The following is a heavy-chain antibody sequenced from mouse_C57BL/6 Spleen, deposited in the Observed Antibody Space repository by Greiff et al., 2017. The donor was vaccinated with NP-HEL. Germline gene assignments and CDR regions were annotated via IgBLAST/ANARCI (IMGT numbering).Heavy chain of an antibody. Sequence: EVQLQQSGPELVKPGASVKISCKASGYTFTDYYMNWVKQSHGKSLEWIGDINPNNGGTSYNQKFKGKATLTVDKSSSTAYMGLRSLTSEDSAVYDCARTIYSNGAWFAYWGQGTLVTVSA. J-gene: IGHJ3*01. CDR2: INPNNGGT. CDR1: GYTFTDYY. CDR3: ARTIYSNGAWFAY. V-gene: IGHV1-26*01. D-gene: IGHD2-5*01.